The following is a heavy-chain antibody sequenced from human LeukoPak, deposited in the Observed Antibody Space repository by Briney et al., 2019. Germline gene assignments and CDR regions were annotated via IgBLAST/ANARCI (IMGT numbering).Heavy chain of an antibody. V-gene: IGHV3-21*04. Sequence: GGSLRLSCAASGFTFSSYSMNWVRQAPGKGLEWVSSISSSSSYIYYADSVKGRFTISRDNAKNSLYLQMNSLRAEDTAVYYCARDGASAAVAVNAFDIWGQGTMVTVSS. D-gene: IGHD6-13*01. J-gene: IGHJ3*02. CDR1: GFTFSSYS. CDR2: ISSSSSYI. CDR3: ARDGASAAVAVNAFDI.